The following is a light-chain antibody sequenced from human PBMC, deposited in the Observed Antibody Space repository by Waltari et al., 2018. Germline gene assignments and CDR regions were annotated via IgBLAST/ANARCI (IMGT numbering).Light chain of an antibody. CDR2: HDN. CDR1: TSNIGNNA. CDR3: GTWDDSLNVYV. J-gene: IGLJ1*01. Sequence: QSVLTQPPSVSEAPRQRVTISCSGSTSNIGNNAVSWYQQVPGKAPKLLIYHDNLSPSGVSGRCSGSKSGTSASLAISGLQSEDEADYYCGTWDDSLNVYVFGTGTTVTVL. V-gene: IGLV1-36*01.